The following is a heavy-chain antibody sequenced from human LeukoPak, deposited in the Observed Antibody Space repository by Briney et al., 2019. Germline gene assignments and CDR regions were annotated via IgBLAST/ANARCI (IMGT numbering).Heavy chain of an antibody. V-gene: IGHV3-30-3*01. CDR3: ARPFRTAPYYYHGVDV. D-gene: IGHD1-1*01. J-gene: IGHJ6*02. CDR2: ISYDGSNK. Sequence: PGGSLRLSCAASGFTFSSYAMHWVRQAPGKGLEWVAVISYDGSNKYYADSVKGRFTISRDNSKNTLYLQMNSLRAEDTAVYFCARPFRTAPYYYHGVDVWGQGTTVSVSS. CDR1: GFTFSSYA.